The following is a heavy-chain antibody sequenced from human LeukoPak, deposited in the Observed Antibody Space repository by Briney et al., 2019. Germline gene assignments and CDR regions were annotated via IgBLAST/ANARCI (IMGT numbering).Heavy chain of an antibody. J-gene: IGHJ6*02. CDR1: GVSISSSSYY. Sequence: SETLSLTCTVSGVSISSSSYYWGWIRQPPGKGLEWIGSIYYSGSTYYNPSLKSRVTISVDTSKNQFSLKLSSVTAADTAVYYCARHRGYDFWSGYGYYYGMDVWGQGTTVTVSS. V-gene: IGHV4-39*01. CDR3: ARHRGYDFWSGYGYYYGMDV. CDR2: IYYSGST. D-gene: IGHD3-3*01.